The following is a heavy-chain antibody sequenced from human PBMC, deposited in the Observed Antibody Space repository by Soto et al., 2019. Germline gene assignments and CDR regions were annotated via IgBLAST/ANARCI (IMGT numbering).Heavy chain of an antibody. D-gene: IGHD1-26*01. V-gene: IGHV3-33*06. Sequence: QVQLVESGGGVVQPGKSLRLSCSASGFRFSSYAMHWVRQAPGKGLEWVAHIWYDGSNKYYADSVKGRFTISRDFSKNTVSLQMNRLRAEDTAVYYCANQEYSGSYYFDYWGQGTLVTVSS. CDR1: GFRFSSYA. CDR3: ANQEYSGSYYFDY. J-gene: IGHJ4*02. CDR2: IWYDGSNK.